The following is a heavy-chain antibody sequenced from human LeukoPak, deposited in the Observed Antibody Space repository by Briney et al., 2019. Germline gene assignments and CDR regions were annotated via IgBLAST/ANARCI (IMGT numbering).Heavy chain of an antibody. J-gene: IGHJ4*02. CDR2: ISSSSSTI. CDR1: GVTFSNNG. D-gene: IGHD3-3*02. Sequence: PGGSLRLSCAASGVTFSNNGMNWVRQAPGKGLEWVSYISSSSSTIYSADSVKGRFTISRDNAKNSLCLEMNSLRADDTAVYYCVRASIQSSLDFWGQGTLVTVSS. V-gene: IGHV3-48*01. CDR3: VRASIQSSLDF.